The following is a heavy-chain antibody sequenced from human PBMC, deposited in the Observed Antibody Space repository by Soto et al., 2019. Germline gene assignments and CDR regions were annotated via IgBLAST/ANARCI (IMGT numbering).Heavy chain of an antibody. CDR3: AADSSGFNWFDP. CDR2: IYYSGST. V-gene: IGHV4-30-4*01. D-gene: IGHD3-22*01. J-gene: IGHJ5*02. CDR1: GGSISSGDYY. Sequence: NPSETLSLTCTVSGGSISSGDYYWSWIRQPPGKGLEWIGYIYYSGSTYYNPSLKSRVTISVDTSKNQFSLKLSSVTAADTAVYYCAADSSGFNWFDPWGQGTLVTVSS.